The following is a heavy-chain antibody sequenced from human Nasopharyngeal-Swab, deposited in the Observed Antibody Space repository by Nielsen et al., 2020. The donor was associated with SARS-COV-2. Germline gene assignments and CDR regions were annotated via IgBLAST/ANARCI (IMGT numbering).Heavy chain of an antibody. J-gene: IGHJ3*02. V-gene: IGHV4-4*02. CDR1: GGSISSSNW. D-gene: IGHD3-22*01. Sequence: SETLSLTFAVSGGSISSSNWWSWVRQPPGKGLEWIGEIYHSGSTNYNPSLKSRVTISVVKSKHQFSLKLSSVTAADTAVYYCARDPRGTMIVVGDAFDIWGQGTMVTVSS. CDR2: IYHSGST. CDR3: ARDPRGTMIVVGDAFDI.